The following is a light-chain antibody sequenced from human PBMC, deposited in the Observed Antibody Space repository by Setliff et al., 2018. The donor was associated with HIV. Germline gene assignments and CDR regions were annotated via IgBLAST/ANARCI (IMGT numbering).Light chain of an antibody. CDR2: NVS. CDR3: TSYTDSRSWV. CDR1: SSDIGGNRY. J-gene: IGLJ3*02. V-gene: IGLV2-14*01. Sequence: QSALTQPASVSGSPGQSITISCTGTSSDIGGNRYVSWFRRHPGKAPKLMIYNVSNRPSGISDRFSGSRSGNTASLIISGLQAEDEADYYCTSYTDSRSWVFGGGTKVTVL.